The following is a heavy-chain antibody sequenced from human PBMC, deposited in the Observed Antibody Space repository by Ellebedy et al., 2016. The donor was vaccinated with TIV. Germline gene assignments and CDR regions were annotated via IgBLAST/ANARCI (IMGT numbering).Heavy chain of an antibody. D-gene: IGHD5-18*01. J-gene: IGHJ4*02. CDR3: AGGGSGYINY. Sequence: GESLKISCAASGFTFSSSWMHWVRQGTGKGLVWVSRIKTDGTTTNYADSVKGRFPVSRDNAKNTLYLQMNSLRAEDTAVYYCAGGGSGYINYWGQGSPVTVSS. V-gene: IGHV3-74*01. CDR1: GFTFSSSW. CDR2: IKTDGTTT.